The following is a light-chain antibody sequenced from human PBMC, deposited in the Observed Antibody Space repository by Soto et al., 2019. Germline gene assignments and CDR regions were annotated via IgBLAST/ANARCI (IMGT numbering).Light chain of an antibody. V-gene: IGKV3-15*01. CDR3: QQYNKWPPT. J-gene: IGKJ1*01. CDR2: GAS. Sequence: EIVMTQSPATLSVSPGERATLSCRASESGSSNLAWYQQRPGQAPRLLISGASTRATGIPARFSGSGSGTEFTLTMSSLQSEDFSVYYCQQYNKWPPTFGQGTKL. CDR1: ESGSSN.